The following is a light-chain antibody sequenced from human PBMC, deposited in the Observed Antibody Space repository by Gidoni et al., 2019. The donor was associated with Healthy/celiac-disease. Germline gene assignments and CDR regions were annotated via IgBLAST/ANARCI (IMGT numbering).Light chain of an antibody. J-gene: IGKJ3*01. CDR3: QSEAT. Sequence: EIVLTQSPGTLSLSPGERATLSCRASQSVSSSYLAWYQQKPGQAPRLLIYGASSRATGIPDRFSGSGSGTDFTLTISRLEPEDFAVYYCQSEATFGPGTKVDIK. V-gene: IGKV3-20*01. CDR2: GAS. CDR1: QSVSSSY.